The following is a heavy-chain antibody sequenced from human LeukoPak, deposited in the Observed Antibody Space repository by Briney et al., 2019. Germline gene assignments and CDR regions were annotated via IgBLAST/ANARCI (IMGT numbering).Heavy chain of an antibody. J-gene: IGHJ4*02. CDR1: GGSISSYY. CDR2: IYTSGST. Sequence: SETLSLTCTVSGGSISSYYWSWIRQPAGKGLEWIGRIYTSGSTNHNPSLKSRVTMSVDTSKNQFSLKLSSVTAADTAVYYCARDGLGYYDSSDYFDYWGQGTLVTVSS. V-gene: IGHV4-4*07. CDR3: ARDGLGYYDSSDYFDY. D-gene: IGHD3-22*01.